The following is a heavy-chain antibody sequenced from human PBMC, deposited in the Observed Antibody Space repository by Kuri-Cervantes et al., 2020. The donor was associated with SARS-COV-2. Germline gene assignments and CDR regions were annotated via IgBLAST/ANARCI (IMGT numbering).Heavy chain of an antibody. CDR3: TTDVLFCDFCSCQY. J-gene: IGHJ4*02. Sequence: GESLKISCPASGFTFSNARMNWVRQAPGKGLEWVGRIKSKTDGGTTDYTAHVKGRFTISRDDSKNTLYLQMNSLKTEDTAVYYCTTDVLFCDFCSCQYWGQGTLVTVSS. D-gene: IGHD3-3*01. CDR2: IKSKTDGGTT. CDR1: GFTFSNAR. V-gene: IGHV3-15*07.